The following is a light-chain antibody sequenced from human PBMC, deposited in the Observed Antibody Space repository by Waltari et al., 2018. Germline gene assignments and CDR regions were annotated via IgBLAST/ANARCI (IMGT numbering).Light chain of an antibody. CDR1: QSISTW. J-gene: IGKJ2*01. CDR3: QQYNSYHT. CDR2: KAS. V-gene: IGKV1-5*03. Sequence: GDRITITCRASQSISTWLAWYQQKPGKAPKLLIYKASNLESGVPSRFSGSGSGTEFTLTISSLQPDDFATYYCQQYNSYHTFGQGTKLEIK.